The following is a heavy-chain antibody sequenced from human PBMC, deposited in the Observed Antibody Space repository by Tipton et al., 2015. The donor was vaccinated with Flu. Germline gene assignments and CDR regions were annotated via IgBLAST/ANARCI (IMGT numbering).Heavy chain of an antibody. J-gene: IGHJ4*02. D-gene: IGHD4-23*01. Sequence: GSLRLSCAVSGFTFSDHWMIWVRQAPGKGPEWLANIKKDGSERNYVDSVKGRFTISRDNSKNSLYLQLNNLRDEDTAVYYCAEPRWNFWGQGTLVTVSS. CDR3: AEPRWNF. CDR2: IKKDGSER. V-gene: IGHV3-7*01. CDR1: GFTFSDHW.